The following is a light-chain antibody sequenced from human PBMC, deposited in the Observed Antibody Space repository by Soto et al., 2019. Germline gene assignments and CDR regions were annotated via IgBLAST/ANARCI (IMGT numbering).Light chain of an antibody. V-gene: IGLV2-14*01. J-gene: IGLJ2*01. CDR3: SSYTSSVTVA. CDR2: EVS. Sequence: QSVMTQPPSVSAAPGQKVTISCSGSSSNIGGNSVSWYQQLPGTAPKLMIYEVSNRPSGVSNRFSGSKSGNTPSLTISGLQAEDEADYYCSSYTSSVTVAFGGVTKLTVL. CDR1: SSNIGGNS.